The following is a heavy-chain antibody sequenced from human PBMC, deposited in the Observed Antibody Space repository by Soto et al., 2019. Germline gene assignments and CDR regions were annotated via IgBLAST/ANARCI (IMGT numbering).Heavy chain of an antibody. CDR1: GYTFTSYY. Sequence: ASVKVSCKASGYTFTSYYMHWVRQAPGQGLEWMGIINPSGGSTSYAQKFQGRVTMTRDTSTSTVYMELSSLRSEDTAVYYCARDVTTVTTYIYYYYGMDVWGQGTTVTVSS. CDR2: INPSGGST. J-gene: IGHJ6*02. V-gene: IGHV1-46*01. D-gene: IGHD4-17*01. CDR3: ARDVTTVTTYIYYYYGMDV.